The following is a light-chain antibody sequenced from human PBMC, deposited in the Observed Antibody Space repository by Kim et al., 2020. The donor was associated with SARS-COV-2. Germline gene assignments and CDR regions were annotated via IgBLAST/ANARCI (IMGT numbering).Light chain of an antibody. V-gene: IGLV2-14*03. CDR3: CSYASGSTLI. J-gene: IGLJ2*01. Sequence: GQSLTISCTGTTTDVGNYNFVSWYQHHPGEAPKVLIYDVTKRPSGVSNRFFGSKSGNTASLTISGLQTEDEADYYCCSYASGSTLIFGGGTQLTVL. CDR2: DVT. CDR1: TTDVGNYNF.